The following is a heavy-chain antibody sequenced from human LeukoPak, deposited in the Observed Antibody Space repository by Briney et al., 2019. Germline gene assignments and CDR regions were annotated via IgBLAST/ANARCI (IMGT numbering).Heavy chain of an antibody. CDR2: ISYDGSNK. V-gene: IGHV3-30*03. CDR1: GFTFSSYG. J-gene: IGHJ5*02. Sequence: GGSLRLSCAASGFTFSSYGMHWVRQAPGKGLEWVAVISYDGSNKYYADSVKGRFTISRDNSKNTLYLQMNSLRAEDTAVYYCARSSTYYGYNWSDPWGQGTLVTVSS. CDR3: ARSSTYYGYNWSDP. D-gene: IGHD3-10*01.